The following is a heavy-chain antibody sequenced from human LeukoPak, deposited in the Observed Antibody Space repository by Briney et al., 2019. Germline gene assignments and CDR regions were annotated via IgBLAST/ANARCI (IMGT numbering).Heavy chain of an antibody. D-gene: IGHD4-23*01. CDR1: GFTFSSYS. Sequence: PGGSLRLSCAASGFTFSSYSMNWVRQAPGKGLEWVSSISSSSSYIYYADLVKGRFTISRDNAKNSLYLQMNSLRAEDTAVYYCARADYGGNDEIDYWGQGTLVTVSS. V-gene: IGHV3-21*01. CDR2: ISSSSSYI. CDR3: ARADYGGNDEIDY. J-gene: IGHJ4*02.